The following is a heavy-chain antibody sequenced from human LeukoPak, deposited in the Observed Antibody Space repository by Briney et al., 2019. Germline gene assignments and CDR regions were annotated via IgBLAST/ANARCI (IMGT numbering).Heavy chain of an antibody. J-gene: IGHJ4*02. CDR2: IIPIFGTA. CDR1: VGTFSSYA. V-gene: IGHV1-69*01. Sequence: SVTVSCKASVGTFSSYAISWVRQAPGQPLEWMGGIIPIFGTANYAQKFQGRVTITADESTSTDYMELSSLRSEDTAVYYCAKASGWSNYFDYWGQGTLVTVSS. D-gene: IGHD6-19*01. CDR3: AKASGWSNYFDY.